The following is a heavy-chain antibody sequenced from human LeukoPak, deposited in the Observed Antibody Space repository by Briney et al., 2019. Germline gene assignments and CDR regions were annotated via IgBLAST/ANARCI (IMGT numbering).Heavy chain of an antibody. CDR1: GFTFGDYA. CDR3: IRMYYYDSSGTFNP. Sequence: GGSLRLSCTASGFTFGDYAMSWVRQAPGKGLEWVGFIRSKAYGGTAEYAASVKGRFTISRDDSKSIAYLQMNSLKTGDTAVYYCIRMYYYDSSGTFNPWGQGTLVTVSS. V-gene: IGHV3-49*04. J-gene: IGHJ5*02. D-gene: IGHD3-22*01. CDR2: IRSKAYGGTA.